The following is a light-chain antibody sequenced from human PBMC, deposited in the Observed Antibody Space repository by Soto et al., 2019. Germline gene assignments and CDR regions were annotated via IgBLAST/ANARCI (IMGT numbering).Light chain of an antibody. V-gene: IGKV1-5*01. CDR2: DAS. CDR1: QSISSW. Sequence: DIQMTQSPSTLSASVGDRVTITCRASQSISSWLAWYQQKPGKAPKLLIYDASSLESGVPSRFSGSGSGTEFTRTISSLQPDDFATYYCQQYNSYGVTFGGGTKVEIK. CDR3: QQYNSYGVT. J-gene: IGKJ4*01.